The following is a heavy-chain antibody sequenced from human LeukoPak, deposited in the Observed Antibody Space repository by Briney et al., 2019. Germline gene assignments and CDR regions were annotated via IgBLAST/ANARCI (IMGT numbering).Heavy chain of an antibody. CDR1: GYTLTELS. D-gene: IGHD6-6*01. Sequence: ASVKVSCKVSGYTLTELSMHWVRQAPGQGLEWMGRINPNSGGTNYAQKFQGRVTMTRDTSTSTVYMELSSLRSDDTAVYYCARTAARRFDYWGQGTLVTVSS. CDR3: ARTAARRFDY. J-gene: IGHJ4*02. CDR2: INPNSGGT. V-gene: IGHV1-2*06.